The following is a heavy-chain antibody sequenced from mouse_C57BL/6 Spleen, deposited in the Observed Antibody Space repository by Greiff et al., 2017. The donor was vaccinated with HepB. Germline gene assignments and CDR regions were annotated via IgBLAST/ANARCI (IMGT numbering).Heavy chain of an antibody. CDR2: IDPETGGT. CDR3: TRGEITIFDY. Sequence: QVQLKQSGAELVRPGASVTLSCKASGYTFTDYEMHWVKQTPVHGLEWIGAIDPETGGTAYNQKFKGKAILTADKSSSTAYMELRSLTSEDSAVYYCTRGEITIFDYWGQGTTLTVSS. J-gene: IGHJ2*01. D-gene: IGHD1-1*02. CDR1: GYTFTDYE. V-gene: IGHV1-15*01.